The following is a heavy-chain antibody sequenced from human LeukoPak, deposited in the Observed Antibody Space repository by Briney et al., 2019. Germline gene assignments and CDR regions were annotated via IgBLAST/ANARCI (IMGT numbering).Heavy chain of an antibody. J-gene: IGHJ4*02. CDR2: ISSSSSYI. CDR1: GFTFSSYS. D-gene: IGHD3-3*01. CDR3: ASLMSGYGPRRLDY. V-gene: IGHV3-21*01. Sequence: PGGSLRLSCAASGFTFSSYSMNWVRQAPGKGLEWVSSISSSSSYIYYADSVKGRFTISRGNAKNSLYLQMNSLRAEDTAVYYCASLMSGYGPRRLDYWGQGTLVTVSS.